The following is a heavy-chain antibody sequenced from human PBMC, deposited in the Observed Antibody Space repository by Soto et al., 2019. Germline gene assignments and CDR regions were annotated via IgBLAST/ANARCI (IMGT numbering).Heavy chain of an antibody. CDR3: ATRVGATIPPYYYFDY. D-gene: IGHD1-26*01. Sequence: PSETLSLTCTVSGGSVSSGSYYWSWIRQPPGKGLEWIGYIYYSGSTNYNPSLKSRVTISVDTSKNQFSLKLSSVTAADTAVYYCATRVGATIPPYYYFDYWGQGTLVTVSS. J-gene: IGHJ4*02. CDR1: GGSVSSGSYY. V-gene: IGHV4-61*01. CDR2: IYYSGST.